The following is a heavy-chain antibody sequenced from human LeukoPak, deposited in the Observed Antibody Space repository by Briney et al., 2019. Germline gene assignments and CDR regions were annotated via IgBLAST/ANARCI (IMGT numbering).Heavy chain of an antibody. CDR1: GFTFSSYS. CDR2: ISSSSSTI. Sequence: GGSLRLSCAASGFTFSSYSMNWVRQAPGKGLEWVSYISSSSSTIYYADSVKGRFTISRDNAKNSLYLQMNSLRDEDTAVYYCATQNTFGGVIGYFDYWGQGTLLTVSS. V-gene: IGHV3-48*02. J-gene: IGHJ4*02. CDR3: ATQNTFGGVIGYFDY. D-gene: IGHD3-16*02.